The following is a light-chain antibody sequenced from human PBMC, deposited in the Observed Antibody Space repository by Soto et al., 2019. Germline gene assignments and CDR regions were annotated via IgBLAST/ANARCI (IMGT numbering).Light chain of an antibody. Sequence: IVVTKSPTTLSLSPGERATLSCRASQSVSRSFAWFQQIPGQAPRLLIYEASHRATDIPARFSGSGSGTDFTLTITSLEPEDFAIYYCQQRSDWTFTFGQGTRLEIK. CDR1: QSVSRS. V-gene: IGKV3-11*01. CDR3: QQRSDWTFT. J-gene: IGKJ5*01. CDR2: EAS.